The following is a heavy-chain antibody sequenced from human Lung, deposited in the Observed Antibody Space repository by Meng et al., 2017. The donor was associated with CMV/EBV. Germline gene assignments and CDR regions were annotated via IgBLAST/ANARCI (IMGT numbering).Heavy chain of an antibody. Sequence: VPLVGSVGGWVSPGDSLSIYCAASGFLFSDAGMGWVRQGPGKGLEWVGLIRSKSDGETTDYASPVKGRFTISRDDSKNTLYLEMSSLKTEDTAIYYCTTSFGGSYSSWGQGTLVTVSS. V-gene: IGHV3-15*01. D-gene: IGHD1-26*01. CDR2: IRSKSDGETT. J-gene: IGHJ4*02. CDR3: TTSFGGSYSS. CDR1: GFLFSDAG.